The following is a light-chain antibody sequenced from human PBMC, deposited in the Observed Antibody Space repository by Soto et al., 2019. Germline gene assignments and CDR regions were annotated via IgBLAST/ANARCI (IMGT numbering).Light chain of an antibody. CDR2: IND. Sequence: QSVLTQPPSVSGAPGQRVTISCTGNNSNLGAGYDVHWYQHLPGTAPKLLIYINDQRPSGVPARFSGSTSGTSASLAISGLQSDDEAHYYCATWDDSLNAAVFGGGTQLTVL. CDR3: ATWDDSLNAAV. J-gene: IGLJ7*01. V-gene: IGLV1-44*01. CDR1: NSNLGAGYD.